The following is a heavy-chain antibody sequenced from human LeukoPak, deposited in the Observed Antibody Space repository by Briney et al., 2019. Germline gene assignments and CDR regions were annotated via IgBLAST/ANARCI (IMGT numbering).Heavy chain of an antibody. J-gene: IGHJ3*02. CDR1: GYSFTSHY. V-gene: IGHV1-46*01. CDR2: INPSGGST. CDR3: ARVGAWGYGAFDI. Sequence: ASVKVSCKASGYSFTSHYMHWVRQAPGQGREWLGLINPSGGSTSYAQKFQGRVTMTRDMSTSTVYMELSSLRSEDTAVYYCARVGAWGYGAFDIWGQGTMVTVSS. D-gene: IGHD5-18*01.